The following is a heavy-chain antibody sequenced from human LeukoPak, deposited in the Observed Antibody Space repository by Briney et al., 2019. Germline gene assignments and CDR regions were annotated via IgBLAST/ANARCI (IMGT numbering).Heavy chain of an antibody. J-gene: IGHJ4*02. CDR2: INHSGST. CDR1: GGSLSGYY. Sequence: SETLSLTCAVYGGSLSGYYWSWIRQPPGKGLEWIGEINHSGSTNYNPSLKSRVTISVDTSKNQFSLKLSSVTAADTAVYYCARTRRYCSSTSCYYYYFDYWGQGTLVTVSS. D-gene: IGHD2-2*01. V-gene: IGHV4-34*01. CDR3: ARTRRYCSSTSCYYYYFDY.